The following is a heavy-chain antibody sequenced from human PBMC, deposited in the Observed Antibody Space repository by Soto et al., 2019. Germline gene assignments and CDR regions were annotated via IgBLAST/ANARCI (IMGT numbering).Heavy chain of an antibody. CDR3: ARVYSSSSGYYYYGMDV. V-gene: IGHV1-18*01. D-gene: IGHD6-6*01. CDR2: ISAYNGNT. J-gene: IGHJ6*02. Sequence: VASVKVSCKASGYTFTSYGSSWVRQAPGQGLEWMGWISAYNGNTNYAQKLQGRVTMTTDTSTSTAYMELRSLRSDDTAVYYRARVYSSSSGYYYYGMDVWGQGTTVTVSS. CDR1: GYTFTSYG.